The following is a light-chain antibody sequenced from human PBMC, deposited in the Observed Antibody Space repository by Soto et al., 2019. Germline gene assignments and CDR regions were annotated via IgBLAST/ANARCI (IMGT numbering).Light chain of an antibody. V-gene: IGKV1-5*03. CDR3: QQYNTYWT. CDR1: QSISSW. CDR2: KAA. J-gene: IGKJ1*01. Sequence: DIQMTQSPSTLSASVGDRVTITCRASQSISSWLAWYQQKPGKAPKVLIYKAASLESGVPSRFSGSGSGTAFTLTISSLQPDDFSYYYCQQYNTYWTFGQGTKVEIK.